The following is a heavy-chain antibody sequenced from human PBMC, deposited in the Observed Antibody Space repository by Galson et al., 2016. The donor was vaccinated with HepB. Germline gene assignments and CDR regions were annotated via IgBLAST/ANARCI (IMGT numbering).Heavy chain of an antibody. Sequence: SLRLSCAASEFTVSNKYMAWVRQAPGKGLEWLSVIYAGGTPYYSDSARGRFIISRDSSTNTLRLHMKNLRVEDTAIYYCSTAVASGYFGAGALLGFDSWGQGTLVIVSS. D-gene: IGHD3-10*01. V-gene: IGHV3-53*01. J-gene: IGHJ4*02. CDR2: IYAGGTP. CDR1: EFTVSNKY. CDR3: STAVASGYFGAGALLGFDS.